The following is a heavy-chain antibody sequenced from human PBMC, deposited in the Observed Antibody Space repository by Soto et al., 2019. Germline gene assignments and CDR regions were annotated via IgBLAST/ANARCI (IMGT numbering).Heavy chain of an antibody. Sequence: GGSVRLSCAASGFSFSSYCMSWVRQAPGKELQWVANIKQDGSQKYYVDSVKGRFTIYRDNAKNSLYLQMNSLRAEDTAIYYCARPYCSGGSCYNWFDPWGQGTLVTVSS. D-gene: IGHD2-15*01. J-gene: IGHJ5*02. CDR1: GFSFSSYC. CDR2: IKQDGSQK. CDR3: ARPYCSGGSCYNWFDP. V-gene: IGHV3-7*03.